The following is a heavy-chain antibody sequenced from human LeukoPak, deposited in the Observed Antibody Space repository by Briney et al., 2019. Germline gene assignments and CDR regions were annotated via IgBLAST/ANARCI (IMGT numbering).Heavy chain of an antibody. CDR1: GFTFSSEG. D-gene: IGHD6-19*01. CDR3: ARLGGRYSSGWLDY. Sequence: GRTLRLSCAASGFTFSSEGMHCGRQAPGKGLEWWAGIWYDGSNKDYADSGKSRFTISRDNSKNTLYLQMHSLRSDATAVYYCARLGGRYSSGWLDYWGQGTLVTVSS. J-gene: IGHJ4*02. V-gene: IGHV3-33*03. CDR2: IWYDGSNK.